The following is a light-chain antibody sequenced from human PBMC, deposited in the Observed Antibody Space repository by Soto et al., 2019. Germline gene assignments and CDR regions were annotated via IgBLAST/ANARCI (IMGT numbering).Light chain of an antibody. CDR3: QQYRNWPRT. CDR1: QTVSSK. Sequence: EIVLTQSPATLSSSPGERATLSCRASQTVSSKLAWYQHKPGQAPRLLIYDASNRATGIPARFSGRGSGTEFTLTINNLQSEDFAVYYCQQYRNWPRTFGQGTKVDIK. J-gene: IGKJ1*01. V-gene: IGKV3-11*01. CDR2: DAS.